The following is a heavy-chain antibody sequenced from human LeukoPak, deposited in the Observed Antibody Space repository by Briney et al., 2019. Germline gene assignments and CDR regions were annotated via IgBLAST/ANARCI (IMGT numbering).Heavy chain of an antibody. V-gene: IGHV1-18*01. Sequence: GASVKVSCKASGYTFTSYGISWVRQAPGQGLEWMGWISAYNGNTNYAQKLQGRVTMTTDTSTSTAYMELRSLRSDDTAVYYCARDSAVYAIFGSYYFDYWGQGTLVTVSS. J-gene: IGHJ4*02. CDR1: GYTFTSYG. CDR3: ARDSAVYAIFGSYYFDY. CDR2: ISAYNGNT. D-gene: IGHD2-8*01.